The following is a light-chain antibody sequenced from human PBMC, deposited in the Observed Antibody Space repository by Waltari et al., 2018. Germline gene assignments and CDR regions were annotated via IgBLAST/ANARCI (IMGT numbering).Light chain of an antibody. CDR1: SSDVGSYNL. V-gene: IGLV2-23*01. J-gene: IGLJ3*02. CDR3: CSYAGSTSWV. CDR2: EGS. Sequence: QSALTQPASVSGSPGQSITIFCTGPSSDVGSYNLFSWYQQYPGKAPKLRIYEGSKRPSGVSNRFSGSKSGNTASLTISGLQADDEADYYCCSYAGSTSWVFGGGTKVTVL.